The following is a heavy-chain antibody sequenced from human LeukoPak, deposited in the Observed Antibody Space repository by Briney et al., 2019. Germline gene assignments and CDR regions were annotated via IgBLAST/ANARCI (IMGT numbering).Heavy chain of an antibody. V-gene: IGHV3-7*03. J-gene: IGHJ4*02. D-gene: IGHD5-24*01. CDR2: IKQDGSEK. Sequence: GGSLRLSCAASGFTFSDHYMDWVRQAPGKGLEWVANIKQDGSEKYYVDSVKGRFTISRDNAKNSLYLQMNSLRAEDTAVYYCARDREMATITDYWGQGTLVTVSS. CDR1: GFTFSDHY. CDR3: ARDREMATITDY.